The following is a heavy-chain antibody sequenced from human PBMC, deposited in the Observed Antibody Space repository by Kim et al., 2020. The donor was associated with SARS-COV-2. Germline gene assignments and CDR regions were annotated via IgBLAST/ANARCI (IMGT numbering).Heavy chain of an antibody. Sequence: ASVKVSCKASGYTFTSYAMHWVRQAPGQRLEWMGWINAGNGNTKYSQKFQGRVTITRDTSASTAYMELSSLRSEDTAVYYCARVSERYSSSWYGYFQHWGQGTLVTVSS. V-gene: IGHV1-3*01. D-gene: IGHD6-13*01. CDR2: INAGNGNT. J-gene: IGHJ1*01. CDR1: GYTFTSYA. CDR3: ARVSERYSSSWYGYFQH.